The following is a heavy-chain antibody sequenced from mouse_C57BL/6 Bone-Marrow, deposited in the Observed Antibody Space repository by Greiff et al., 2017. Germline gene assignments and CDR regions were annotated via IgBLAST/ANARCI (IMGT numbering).Heavy chain of an antibody. D-gene: IGHD1-1*01. CDR3: ARGYYGSSYWYFDV. Sequence: QVQLQQSGAELVRPGTSVKVSCKASGYAFTNYLIEWVQQRPGQGLEWIGVITPGSGGTNYNENFKGQATLTAAKSSSTAYMQLSSLTSVDSAVYVCARGYYGSSYWYFDVWGTGTTVTVSS. CDR2: ITPGSGGT. J-gene: IGHJ1*03. CDR1: GYAFTNYL. V-gene: IGHV1-54*01.